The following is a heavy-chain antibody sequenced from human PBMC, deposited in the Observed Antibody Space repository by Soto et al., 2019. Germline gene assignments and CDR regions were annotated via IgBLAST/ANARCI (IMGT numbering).Heavy chain of an antibody. CDR3: ARADAIFGVVIYHYYYMDV. V-gene: IGHV4-39*01. D-gene: IGHD3-3*01. CDR1: GGSISSSGYY. J-gene: IGHJ6*03. CDR2: IYYSGST. Sequence: SETLSLTCTVSGGSISSSGYYWGWIRQPPGKGLEWIGSIYYSGSTYYNPSLKSRVTISVDTSKNQFSLKLSSVTAADTAVYYCARADAIFGVVIYHYYYMDVWGKGTTVTV.